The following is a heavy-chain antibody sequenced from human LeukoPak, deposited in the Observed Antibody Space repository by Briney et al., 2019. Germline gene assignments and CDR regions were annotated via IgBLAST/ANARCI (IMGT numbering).Heavy chain of an antibody. CDR3: ARDGRGRGSYYFDY. J-gene: IGHJ4*02. Sequence: SETLSLTCTVSGGSISSYYWSWIRQPAGKGLEWIGRIYTSGSTNYNPSLKSRVTMSVDTSKNQFSLKLSSVTAADTAVYYCARDGRGRGSYYFDYWGQGTLVTVSS. CDR2: IYTSGST. D-gene: IGHD1-26*01. CDR1: GGSISSYY. V-gene: IGHV4-4*07.